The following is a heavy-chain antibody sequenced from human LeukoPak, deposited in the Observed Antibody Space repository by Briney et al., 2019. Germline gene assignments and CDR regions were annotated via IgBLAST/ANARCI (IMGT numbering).Heavy chain of an antibody. CDR1: GGSISSTSYY. Sequence: SETLSLTCTVSGGSISSTSYYWGWIRQAPGKGLEWIGSINYSGTTYYYPSLKSRVAISVDTSKNQFSLKLSSVTAADTAVYYCARRAYSSSWATIDYWGQGTLVTVSS. D-gene: IGHD6-13*01. J-gene: IGHJ4*02. CDR3: ARRAYSSSWATIDY. V-gene: IGHV4-39*01. CDR2: INYSGTT.